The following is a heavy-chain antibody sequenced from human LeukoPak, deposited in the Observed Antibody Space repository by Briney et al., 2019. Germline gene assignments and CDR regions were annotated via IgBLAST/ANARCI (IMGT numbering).Heavy chain of an antibody. CDR1: GFTFSSYA. CDR2: ISGSGGST. D-gene: IGHD3-3*01. CDR3: AKDDDFWSGYLDY. Sequence: PGGSLRLSCAAAGFTFSSYAMSWVRQAPGKGLEWVSAISGSGGSTYYADSVKGRFTISRDNSKNTLYLQMNSLRAEDTAVYYCAKDDDFWSGYLDYWGQGTLVTVSS. J-gene: IGHJ4*02. V-gene: IGHV3-23*01.